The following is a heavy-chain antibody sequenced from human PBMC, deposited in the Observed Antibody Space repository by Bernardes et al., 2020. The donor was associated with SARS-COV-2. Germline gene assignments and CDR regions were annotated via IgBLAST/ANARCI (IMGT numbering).Heavy chain of an antibody. D-gene: IGHD3-22*01. V-gene: IGHV4-34*01. CDR2: INHSGST. CDR1: GGSFSGYY. CDR3: ARAKLVEIRDYDPYYSGLDV. Sequence: SETLSRTCAVYGGSFSGYYWSWIRQPPGQGLEWIGEINHSGSTNYNPSLKSRVTISVDTSKNQFSLKLSSVTAADTAVYFCARAKLVEIRDYDPYYSGLDVWGQGTAVTVSS. J-gene: IGHJ6*02.